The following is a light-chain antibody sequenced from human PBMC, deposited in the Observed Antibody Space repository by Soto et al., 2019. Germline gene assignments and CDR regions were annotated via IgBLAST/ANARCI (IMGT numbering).Light chain of an antibody. CDR2: RND. V-gene: IGLV1-47*01. Sequence: QSVLTQPPSASGAPGQRVTISCSGSASNLGGNYVYWYQQHPGTAPKLVIYRNDQRPSGVTDRISGSKSGTSASLAISGLRSEDEADYFCAAWDDNVHGRVFGGGTKLTVL. CDR3: AAWDDNVHGRV. J-gene: IGLJ3*02. CDR1: ASNLGGNY.